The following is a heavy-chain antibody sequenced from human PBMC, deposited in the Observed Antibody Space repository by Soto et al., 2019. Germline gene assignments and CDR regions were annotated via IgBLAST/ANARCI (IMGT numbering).Heavy chain of an antibody. CDR2: IIQDGRAI. CDR3: ARGGELSLLPLDY. J-gene: IGHJ4*02. Sequence: GGSLRLSCAASGFTFSSYGMHWVRQAPGKGLEWVAHIIQDGRAIYYVDSVRGRFTISRDSAGNSVFLEMHRLRVEDTAVYYCARGGELSLLPLDYWGLGTLVTVSS. V-gene: IGHV3-7*03. D-gene: IGHD2-15*01. CDR1: GFTFSSYG.